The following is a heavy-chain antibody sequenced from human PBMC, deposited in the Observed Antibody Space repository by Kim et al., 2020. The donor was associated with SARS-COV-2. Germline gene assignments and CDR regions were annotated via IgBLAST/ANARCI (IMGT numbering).Heavy chain of an antibody. J-gene: IGHJ6*02. D-gene: IGHD3-3*01. CDR3: ARHGRDYDFWSGYYEYGMDV. Sequence: RVTISVDTSKNQFSLKLSSVTAADTAVYYCARHGRDYDFWSGYYEYGMDVWGQGTTVTVSS. V-gene: IGHV4-39*01.